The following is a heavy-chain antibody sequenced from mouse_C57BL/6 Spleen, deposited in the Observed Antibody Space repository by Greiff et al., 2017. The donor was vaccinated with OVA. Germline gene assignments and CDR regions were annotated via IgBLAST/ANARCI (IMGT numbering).Heavy chain of an antibody. J-gene: IGHJ3*01. CDR3: ASSSSQGYDYDGFAY. Sequence: VQLQQSGPGLVQPSQSLSITCTVSGFSLTSYGVHWVRQSPGKGLEWLGVIWSGGSTDYNAAFISRLSISKDNSKSQVFFKMNSLQADDTARYYCASSSSQGYDYDGFAYWGQGTLVTVSA. CDR2: IWSGGST. CDR1: GFSLTSYG. D-gene: IGHD2-4*01. V-gene: IGHV2-2*01.